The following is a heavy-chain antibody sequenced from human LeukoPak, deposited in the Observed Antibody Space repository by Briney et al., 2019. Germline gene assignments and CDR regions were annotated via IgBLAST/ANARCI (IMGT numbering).Heavy chain of an antibody. D-gene: IGHD3-22*01. CDR2: INDGSTTT. Sequence: GGSLRLSCAASGFTFSSYAMSWVRQTPGKGLEWVSSINDGSTTTYYADSVRGRFTISRDNSKNMLYLQMSSLRTEDTALYYCAKKDDNSGYYWSPFDYWGQGTVVTVSS. CDR1: GFTFSSYA. CDR3: AKKDDNSGYYWSPFDY. J-gene: IGHJ4*02. V-gene: IGHV3-23*01.